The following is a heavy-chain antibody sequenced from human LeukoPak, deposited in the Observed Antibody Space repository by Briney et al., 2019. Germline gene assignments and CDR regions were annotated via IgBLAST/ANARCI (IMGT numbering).Heavy chain of an antibody. V-gene: IGHV3-49*04. CDR1: GFTFGDYA. CDR3: TRMGIVLLWFGECDY. CDR2: IRSKAYGGTT. Sequence: GRSLRLSCTASGFTFGDYAMSWVRQAPGKGLEWVGFIRSKAYGGTTEYAASVKGRFTISRDDSKSIACLQMNSLKTEDTAVYYCTRMGIVLLWFGECDYWGQGTLVTVSS. D-gene: IGHD3-10*01. J-gene: IGHJ4*02.